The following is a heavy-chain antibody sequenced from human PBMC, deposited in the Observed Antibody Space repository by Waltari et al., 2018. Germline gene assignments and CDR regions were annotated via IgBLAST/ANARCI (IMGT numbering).Heavy chain of an antibody. CDR2: IYPDGRT. J-gene: IGHJ6*03. CDR1: GGSMSSGPYH. Sequence: QVQLQESGPGLVKPSQTLSLSCSVSGGSMSSGPYHWSWLRQPAGGGLEWIGRIYPDGRTGHNPSLRSRITMSLDTSKGQFSLELSSVTAADTAIYYCARYYPSGKDYIDVWGKGTTVTVSS. V-gene: IGHV4-61*02. D-gene: IGHD3-10*01. CDR3: ARYYPSGKDYIDV.